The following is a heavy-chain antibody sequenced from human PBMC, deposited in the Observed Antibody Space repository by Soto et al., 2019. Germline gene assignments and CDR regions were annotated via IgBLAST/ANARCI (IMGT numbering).Heavy chain of an antibody. CDR3: TRGVVPAARYYYYYGMDV. CDR2: IRSKAYGGTT. Sequence: PGGSLRLSCTASGFTFGDYAMSWFRQAPGKGLEWVGFIRSKAYGGTTEYAASVKGRFTISRDDSKSIAYLQMNSLKTEDTAVYYCTRGVVPAARYYYYYGMDVWGQGTTVTVSS. CDR1: GFTFGDYA. V-gene: IGHV3-49*03. J-gene: IGHJ6*02. D-gene: IGHD2-2*01.